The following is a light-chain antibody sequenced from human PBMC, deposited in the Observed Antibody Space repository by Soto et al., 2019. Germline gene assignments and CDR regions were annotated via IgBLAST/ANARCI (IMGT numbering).Light chain of an antibody. Sequence: EIVLTQSPGTLSLSPGETATLSCRASQSVSSSYLAWYQQKPGQAPRLLIYGASSMATDIPDRFSGSGSGTDFTLIISRLEPEDFAVYYCQQYGGSPQTFGQGTRLEIK. CDR1: QSVSSSY. J-gene: IGKJ5*01. V-gene: IGKV3-20*01. CDR3: QQYGGSPQT. CDR2: GAS.